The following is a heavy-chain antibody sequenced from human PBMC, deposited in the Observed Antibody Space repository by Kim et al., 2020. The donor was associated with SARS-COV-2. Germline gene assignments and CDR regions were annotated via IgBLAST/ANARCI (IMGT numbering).Heavy chain of an antibody. Sequence: KSRVTISVDTSKNQFSLKLSSVTAADTAVYYCARVPIFGVVTSYYYGMDVWGQGTTVTVSS. CDR3: ARVPIFGVVTSYYYGMDV. D-gene: IGHD3-3*01. V-gene: IGHV4-59*01. J-gene: IGHJ6*02.